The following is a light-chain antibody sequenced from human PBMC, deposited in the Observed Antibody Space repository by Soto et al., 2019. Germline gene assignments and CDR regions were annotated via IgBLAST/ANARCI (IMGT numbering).Light chain of an antibody. J-gene: IGLJ2*01. CDR1: SSDIGNYNY. Sequence: QSVLTQPRSVSGSPGQSVTISCTGTSSDIGNYNYVSWYQQHPGKAPKLMVYEVSLRPSGVPDRFSGPKSGSTASLTISVLQAEDEADYYCSSYAGSDTFLLFGGGTKVTVL. V-gene: IGLV2-11*01. CDR2: EVS. CDR3: SSYAGSDTFLL.